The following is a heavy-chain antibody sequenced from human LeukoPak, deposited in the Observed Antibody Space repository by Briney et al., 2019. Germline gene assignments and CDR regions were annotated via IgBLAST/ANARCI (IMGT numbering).Heavy chain of an antibody. J-gene: IGHJ5*02. CDR2: ISNNGGYT. D-gene: IGHD2-15*01. CDR1: GFTFSSST. Sequence: GGSLRLSCAASGFTFSSSTMSWVRQAPGKGLEWVSAISNNGGYTYYADSVQGRFTISRDNSKSTLCLQMNSLRAEDTAVYYCAKWVRSPYWFDPWGQGTLVTVSS. CDR3: AKWVRSPYWFDP. V-gene: IGHV3-23*01.